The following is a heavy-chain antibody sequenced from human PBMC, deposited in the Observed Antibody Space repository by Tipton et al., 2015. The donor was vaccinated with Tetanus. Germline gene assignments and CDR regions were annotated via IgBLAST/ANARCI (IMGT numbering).Heavy chain of an antibody. Sequence: QLVQSGAEVKKPGASIQVSCKASGYILTDYHIHWVRQAPGLGLEWMGIINPSSNFTTHAQKFQGRVTMTRDTSTSTVFMELSNVTSEDTAVYYCARGGMALRDRWFGDLLDHWGRGTLVTVSS. CDR3: ARGGMALRDRWFGDLLDH. CDR1: GYILTDYH. V-gene: IGHV1-46*01. D-gene: IGHD3-10*01. J-gene: IGHJ4*02. CDR2: INPSSNFT.